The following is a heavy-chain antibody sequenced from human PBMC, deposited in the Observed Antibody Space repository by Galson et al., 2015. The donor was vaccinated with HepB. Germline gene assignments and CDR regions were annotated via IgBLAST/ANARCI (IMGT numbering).Heavy chain of an antibody. CDR3: ARVNRIVVVPAANGFAGPTSNNWFDP. V-gene: IGHV1-18*04. CDR2: ISAYNGNT. J-gene: IGHJ5*02. D-gene: IGHD2-2*01. Sequence: SVKVSCKASGYTFTSYGISWVRQAPGQGLEWMGWISAYNGNTNYAQKLQGRVTMTTDTSTSTAYMELRSLRSDDTAVYYCARVNRIVVVPAANGFAGPTSNNWFDPWGQGTLVTVSS. CDR1: GYTFTSYG.